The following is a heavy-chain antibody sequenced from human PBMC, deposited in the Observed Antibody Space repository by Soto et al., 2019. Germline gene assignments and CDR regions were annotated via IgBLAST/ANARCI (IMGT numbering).Heavy chain of an antibody. CDR2: ISSSSSYI. CDR1: GFTFSSYS. D-gene: IGHD2-2*01. V-gene: IGHV3-21*01. J-gene: IGHJ6*02. Sequence: EVQLVESGGGLVKPGGSLRLSCAASGFTFSSYSMNWVRQAPGKGLEWVSSISSSSSYIYYVDSVKGRFTISRDNAKNSLYLQMNSLRAEDTAVYYCARERRGRFIVVVPEGYYGMDVWGQGTTVTVSS. CDR3: ARERRGRFIVVVPEGYYGMDV.